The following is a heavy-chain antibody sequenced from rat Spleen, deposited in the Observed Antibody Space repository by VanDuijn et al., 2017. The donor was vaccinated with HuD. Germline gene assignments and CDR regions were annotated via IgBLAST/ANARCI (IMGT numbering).Heavy chain of an antibody. V-gene: IGHV3-3*01. J-gene: IGHJ4*01. D-gene: IGHD1-2*01. CDR3: ARSVAAISTGVMDA. CDR2: INSAGST. Sequence: EVQLQESGPGLVKPSQSLSLTCSVTGYSITSNYWGWIRKFPGNKLEWMGYINSAGSTTYNPSLKSRISITRDTSKNQFFLQVNSVTTEDTATYYCARSVAAISTGVMDAWGQGASVTVSS. CDR1: GYSITSNY.